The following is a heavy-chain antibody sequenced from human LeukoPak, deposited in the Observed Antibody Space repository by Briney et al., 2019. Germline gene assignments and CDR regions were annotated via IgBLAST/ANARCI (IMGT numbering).Heavy chain of an antibody. CDR1: GYTFTSYD. Sequence: ASVKVSCKASGYTFTSYDINWVRQATGQGLEWMGWMNPNSGNTGYAQKFQGRVTMTRNTSISTAYMELSSLRSEDTAVYYCARDSHGIVVVPALQSPGAFDIWGQGTMVTVSS. V-gene: IGHV1-8*01. CDR3: ARDSHGIVVVPALQSPGAFDI. J-gene: IGHJ3*02. D-gene: IGHD2-2*01. CDR2: MNPNSGNT.